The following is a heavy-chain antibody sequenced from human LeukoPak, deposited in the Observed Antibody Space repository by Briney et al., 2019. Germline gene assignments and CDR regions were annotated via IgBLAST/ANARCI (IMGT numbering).Heavy chain of an antibody. Sequence: GASVKVSCKASGYTFTSYYMHWVRQAPGQGLEWMGGIIPIFGTANYAQKFQGRVTITTDEATSTAYMELSSLRSEDTAVYYCARDPRYSGSYFDYWGQGTLVTVSS. CDR2: IIPIFGTA. J-gene: IGHJ4*02. CDR3: ARDPRYSGSYFDY. D-gene: IGHD1-26*01. CDR1: GYTFTSYY. V-gene: IGHV1-69*05.